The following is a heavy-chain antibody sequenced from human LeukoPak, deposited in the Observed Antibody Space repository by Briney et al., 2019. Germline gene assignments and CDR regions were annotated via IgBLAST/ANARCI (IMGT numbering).Heavy chain of an antibody. V-gene: IGHV3-30-3*01. CDR1: GFTFSSYA. D-gene: IGHD3-16*01. CDR2: ISYDGSNK. CDR3: ARAMRGVYYYYGMDV. Sequence: GGSLRLSCAASGFTFSSYAMHWVRQAPGKGLEWVAVISYDGSNKYYADSVKGRFTISRDNSKNTLYLQMNSLRAEDTAVYYCARAMRGVYYYYGMDVWGQGTTVTASS. J-gene: IGHJ6*02.